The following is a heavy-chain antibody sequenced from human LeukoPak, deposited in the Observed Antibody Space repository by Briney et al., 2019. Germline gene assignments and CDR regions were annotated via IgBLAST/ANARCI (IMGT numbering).Heavy chain of an antibody. V-gene: IGHV3-20*04. CDR2: INWNGGST. CDR1: GFTFYDYG. D-gene: IGHD2-21*01. Sequence: GGALRLSCAASGFTFYDYGMSGVRPALGRGLEWVSGINWNGGSTGYADSVKGRVTLSRDTAKNSLYLQMNSLRAEDTALYYCARALGGDYDYWGQGALVTVSS. CDR3: ARALGGDYDY. J-gene: IGHJ4*02.